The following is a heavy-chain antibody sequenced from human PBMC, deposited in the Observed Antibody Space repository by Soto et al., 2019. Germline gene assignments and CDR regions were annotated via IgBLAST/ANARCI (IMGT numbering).Heavy chain of an antibody. CDR1: GGTFSSYA. CDR2: IIPIFGTA. D-gene: IGHD6-19*01. CDR3: ARDNKYEWLYYFDY. V-gene: IGHV1-69*13. Sequence: ASVKVSCKASGGTFSSYAISWVLQAPGQGLEWMGGIIPIFGTANYAQKFQGRVTITADESTSTAYMELSSLRSEDTAVYYCARDNKYEWLYYFDYWGQGTLVTVSS. J-gene: IGHJ4*02.